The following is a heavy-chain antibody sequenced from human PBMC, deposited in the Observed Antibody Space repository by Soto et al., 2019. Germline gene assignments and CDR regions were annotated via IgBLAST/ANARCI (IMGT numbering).Heavy chain of an antibody. CDR1: GGSISSGDYY. V-gene: IGHV4-30-4*02. CDR2: IYYSGST. J-gene: IGHJ5*02. CDR3: ARDFYGDYERWFDP. D-gene: IGHD4-17*01. Sequence: PSDTLSLTCTVSGGSISSGDYYWSWIRQPPGKGLEWIGYIYYSGSTYYNPSLKSRVTISVDTSKNQFSLKLSSVTAADTAVYYCARDFYGDYERWFDPWGQGTLVTVSS.